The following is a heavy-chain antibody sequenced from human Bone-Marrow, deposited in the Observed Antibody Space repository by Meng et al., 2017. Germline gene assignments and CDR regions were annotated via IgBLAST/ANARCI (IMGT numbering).Heavy chain of an antibody. J-gene: IGHJ4*02. Sequence: QLQLQESGPGLVKPSETLSLTCTVSGCSISNSSYYWGWIRQPPGKGLEWIGSIYYSGSTYYNPSLKSRVTISVDTSKNQFSLKLRFVTATDTAVYYCARHQWGWYYFDYWGQGTLVTVSS. D-gene: IGHD6-19*01. V-gene: IGHV4-39*01. CDR2: IYYSGST. CDR3: ARHQWGWYYFDY. CDR1: GCSISNSSYY.